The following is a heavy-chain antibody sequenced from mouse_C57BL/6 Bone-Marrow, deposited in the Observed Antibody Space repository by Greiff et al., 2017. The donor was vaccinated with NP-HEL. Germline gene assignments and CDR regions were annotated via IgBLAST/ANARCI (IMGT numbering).Heavy chain of an antibody. CDR2: FYPGSGSI. V-gene: IGHV1-62-2*01. D-gene: IGHD1-1*01. CDR3: ARHEGYYYGRRYYFDY. J-gene: IGHJ2*01. Sequence: QVQLQQSGAELVKPGASVKLSCKASGYTFTEYTIHWVKQRSGQGLEWIGWFYPGSGSIKYNEKFKDKATLTADKSSSTVYMELSRLTSEDSAVYFCARHEGYYYGRRYYFDYWGQGTTLTVSS. CDR1: GYTFTEYT.